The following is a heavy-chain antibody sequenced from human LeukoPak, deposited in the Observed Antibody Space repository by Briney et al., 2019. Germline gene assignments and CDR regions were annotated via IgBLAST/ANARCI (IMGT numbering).Heavy chain of an antibody. V-gene: IGHV1-8*03. J-gene: IGHJ3*02. Sequence: ASVKVSCKASGYTFTSYDINWVRQATGQGLEWMGWINPNSGNTGYAQKFQGRVTITRNTSISTAYMELSSLRSEDTAVYYCASRITMVRGVVGAFDIWGQGTMVTVSS. CDR2: INPNSGNT. CDR1: GYTFTSYD. D-gene: IGHD3-10*01. CDR3: ASRITMVRGVVGAFDI.